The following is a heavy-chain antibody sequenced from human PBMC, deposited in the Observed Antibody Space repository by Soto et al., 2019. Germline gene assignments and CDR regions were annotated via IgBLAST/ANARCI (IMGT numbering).Heavy chain of an antibody. CDR3: ARDYYDSSGREPYYFDY. CDR2: TYYRSKWYN. Sequence: SQTLSLTCAISGDSVSSNSAAWNWIRQSPSRGLEWLGRTYYRSKWYNDYAVSVKSRITINPETSKNQFSLQLNSVTPEDTAVYYCARDYYDSSGREPYYFDYWGQGTLVTVSS. CDR1: GDSVSSNSAA. J-gene: IGHJ4*02. V-gene: IGHV6-1*01. D-gene: IGHD3-22*01.